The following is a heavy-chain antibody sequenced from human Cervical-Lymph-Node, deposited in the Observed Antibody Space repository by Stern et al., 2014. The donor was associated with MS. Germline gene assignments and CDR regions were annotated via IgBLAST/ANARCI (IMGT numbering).Heavy chain of an antibody. J-gene: IGHJ5*02. CDR1: GCSISSGDYY. V-gene: IGHV4-30-4*01. Sequence: QVQLVQSGPGLVTPSQTLSLTCTVSGCSISSGDYYWSWIRQPPGKGLELFGYICDSGSTYDNSSLKSRVTISVDTSKNQFSLKLSSVTAADTAVYYCARVGLITMVRRSFDPWGQGTLVTVSS. CDR2: ICDSGST. CDR3: ARVGLITMVRRSFDP. D-gene: IGHD3-10*01.